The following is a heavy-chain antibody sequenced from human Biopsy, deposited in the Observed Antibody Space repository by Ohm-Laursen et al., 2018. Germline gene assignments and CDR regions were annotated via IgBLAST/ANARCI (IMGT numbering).Heavy chain of an antibody. J-gene: IGHJ2*01. V-gene: IGHV1-8*01. D-gene: IGHD3-22*01. Sequence: ASVKVSCKASGYAFTSYDITWVRQASGHGPEWIGWLNPVSGNSNFGQKFRGRVTVTSDTSISTAYMELSGLTSDDTAIYYCARFPLGAYDDSGSYRAVEHWYFDLWGRGTLVTVSS. CDR1: GYAFTSYD. CDR2: LNPVSGNS. CDR3: ARFPLGAYDDSGSYRAVEHWYFDL.